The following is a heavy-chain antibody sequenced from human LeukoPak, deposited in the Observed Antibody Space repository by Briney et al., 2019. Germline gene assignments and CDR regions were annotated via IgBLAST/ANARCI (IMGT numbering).Heavy chain of an antibody. CDR2: IYYSGST. V-gene: IGHV4-39*07. CDR3: ARGISVSSGQNWFDP. J-gene: IGHJ5*02. D-gene: IGHD3-22*01. Sequence: SETLSLTCTVSGGSITRSSYYWGWIRQPPGKGLEWIGSIYYSGSTRYKSSLKSRVTILVDTSKNQFSLKLSSVTAADTAVYYCARGISVSSGQNWFDPWGQGTLVTVSS. CDR1: GGSITRSSYY.